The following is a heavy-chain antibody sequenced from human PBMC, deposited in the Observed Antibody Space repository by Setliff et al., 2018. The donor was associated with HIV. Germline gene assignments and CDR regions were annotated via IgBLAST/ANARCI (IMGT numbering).Heavy chain of an antibody. CDR3: ARDPPGYGDSKDY. D-gene: IGHD4-17*01. Sequence: SETLSLTCSVSGVSVGSGRYYWSWIRQSPGKGLEWLGYIYYSGSTTYNPSLRSRVTISIDTSKNQFSLNPRSVTAADTAVYYCARDPPGYGDSKDYWGQGKRVTVSS. CDR1: GVSVGSGRYY. CDR2: IYYSGST. V-gene: IGHV4-61*01. J-gene: IGHJ4*02.